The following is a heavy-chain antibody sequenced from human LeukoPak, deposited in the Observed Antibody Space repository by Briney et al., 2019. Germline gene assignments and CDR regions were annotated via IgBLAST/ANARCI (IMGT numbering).Heavy chain of an antibody. CDR3: ARVNWNDAGLDY. J-gene: IGHJ4*02. CDR1: GGPFSGYY. Sequence: KPSETLSLTCAVYGGPFSGYYWSWIRQPPGKGLEWIGEVNHSGSTNYNPSLKSRVTISVDTSKNQFSLKLSSVTAADTAVYYCARVNWNDAGLDYWGQGTLVTVSS. CDR2: VNHSGST. D-gene: IGHD1-1*01. V-gene: IGHV4-34*01.